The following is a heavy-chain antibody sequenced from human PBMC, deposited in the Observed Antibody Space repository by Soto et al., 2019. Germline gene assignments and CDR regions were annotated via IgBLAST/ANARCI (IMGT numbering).Heavy chain of an antibody. D-gene: IGHD6-6*01. Sequence: PGESLKISCKGSGYSFTSYWISWVRQMPGKGLEWMGRIDPSDSYTNYSPSFQGHVTISADKSISTAYLQWSSLKASDTAMYYCARHGSEFLAAQGLKPLGRYYGMDVWGQGTTVTVSS. CDR2: IDPSDSYT. CDR1: GYSFTSYW. V-gene: IGHV5-10-1*01. CDR3: ARHGSEFLAAQGLKPLGRYYGMDV. J-gene: IGHJ6*02.